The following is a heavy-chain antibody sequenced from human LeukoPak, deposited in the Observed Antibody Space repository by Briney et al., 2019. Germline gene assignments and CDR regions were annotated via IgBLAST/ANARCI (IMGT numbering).Heavy chain of an antibody. CDR1: GFTFSTYA. J-gene: IGHJ3*02. D-gene: IGHD6-19*01. Sequence: GGSLRLSCAASGFTFSTYAMTWVRQAPGKGLEWVSVISYGGDNTCYADSVKGRFTIPRDNSKNTLYLQMNSLRAEDTAVYYCAKRFDSSGWYAAFDIWGQGTMVTVSS. CDR3: AKRFDSSGWYAAFDI. V-gene: IGHV3-23*01. CDR2: ISYGGDNT.